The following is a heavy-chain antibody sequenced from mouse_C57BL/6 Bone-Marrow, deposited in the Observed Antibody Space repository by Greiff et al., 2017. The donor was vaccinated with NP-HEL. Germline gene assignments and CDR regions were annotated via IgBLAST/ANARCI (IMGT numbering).Heavy chain of an antibody. V-gene: IGHV1-76*01. J-gene: IGHJ2*01. CDR1: GYTFTDYY. CDR2: IYPGSGNT. CDR3: AWGYYGSSYSYFDY. Sequence: VQLQQSGAELVRPGASVKLSCKASGYTFTDYYINWVKQRPGQGLEWIARIYPGSGNTYYNEKFKGKATLTAEKSSSTAYMQLSSLTSEDSAVYFCAWGYYGSSYSYFDYWGQGTTLTVSS. D-gene: IGHD1-1*01.